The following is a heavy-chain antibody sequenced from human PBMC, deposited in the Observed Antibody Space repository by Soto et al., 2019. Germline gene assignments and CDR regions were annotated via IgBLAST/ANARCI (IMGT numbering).Heavy chain of an antibody. CDR1: GFSIRSYW. Sequence: EVQLVESGGGLVQPGGSLRLSCAVSGFSIRSYWMTWVRQVPGKGLEWVANIKEGGSEKYYVDSVKGRFTISRDNAKNSLFLQMNSLRAEDTAMYFCTKQTYYDFWSGREWGQGTLVTFSS. J-gene: IGHJ4*02. D-gene: IGHD3-3*01. CDR3: TKQTYYDFWSGRE. CDR2: IKEGGSEK. V-gene: IGHV3-7*05.